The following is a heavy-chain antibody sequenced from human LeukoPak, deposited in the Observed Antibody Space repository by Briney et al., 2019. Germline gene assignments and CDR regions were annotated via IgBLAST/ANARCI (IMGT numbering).Heavy chain of an antibody. Sequence: PSETLSLTCAVYGGSFSGYYWSWIRQPPGKGLEWIGEINHSGSTNYNPSLKSRVTISVDTSKNQFSLKLSSVTAADTAVYYCARGRRDGYNRPFDYWGQGTRVTVSS. J-gene: IGHJ4*02. CDR1: GGSFSGYY. CDR2: INHSGST. CDR3: ARGRRDGYNRPFDY. D-gene: IGHD5-24*01. V-gene: IGHV4-34*01.